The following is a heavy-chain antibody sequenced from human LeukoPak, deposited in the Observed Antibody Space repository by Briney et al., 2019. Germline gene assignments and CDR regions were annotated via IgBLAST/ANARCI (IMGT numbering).Heavy chain of an antibody. CDR1: GGSISSYH. V-gene: IGHV4-4*07. CDR2: IYTSGST. CDR3: ARGSWYDFWSGYYIVTYFDY. Sequence: SETLSLTCTVSGGSISSYHWSWIRQPAGKGLEWIRRIYTSGSTNYNPSLKSRVTMSVDTSKNQFSLKLSSVTAADTAVYYCARGSWYDFWSGYYIVTYFDYWGQGTLVTVSS. J-gene: IGHJ4*02. D-gene: IGHD3-3*01.